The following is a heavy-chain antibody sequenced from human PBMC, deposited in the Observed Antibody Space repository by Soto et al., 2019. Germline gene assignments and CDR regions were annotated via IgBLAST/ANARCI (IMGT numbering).Heavy chain of an antibody. CDR2: LNDSGST. V-gene: IGHV4-34*01. J-gene: IGHJ1*01. D-gene: IGHD3-10*01. Sequence: QVQLQQWGAGLLKPSETLSLTCAVYGGSFSGYYCSWIRQPPGKGLEWIGELNDSGSTNYNASLKSRVSISVDTSKNQFSLKLSSVTAADTAVYYCVRGRGGVQHWGQGTLVTVSS. CDR1: GGSFSGYY. CDR3: VRGRGGVQH.